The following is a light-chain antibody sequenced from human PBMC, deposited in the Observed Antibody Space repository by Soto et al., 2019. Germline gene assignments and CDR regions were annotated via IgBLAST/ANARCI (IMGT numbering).Light chain of an antibody. Sequence: ETVLTQSPGSLSLSPGERATLSCRASQSVRSSSLAWYQQKPGQAPRLLIYGASTRATGIPDRFSGSGSGTDFTLTISRLEPEDFAVYYCQQYGSSPPYTFGQGTKLEIK. V-gene: IGKV3-20*01. CDR3: QQYGSSPPYT. CDR1: QSVRSSS. J-gene: IGKJ2*01. CDR2: GAS.